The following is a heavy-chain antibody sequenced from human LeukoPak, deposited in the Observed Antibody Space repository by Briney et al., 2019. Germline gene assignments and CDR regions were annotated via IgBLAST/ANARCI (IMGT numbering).Heavy chain of an antibody. D-gene: IGHD6-25*01. Sequence: PGGSLRLSCAASGFTFSSYGMHWVRQAPGKGLEWVAVIWYDGSNKYYADSVKGRFTISRDNSKNTLYLQMNSLRAEDTAVYYCARDLSRLAAGPDYWGQGTLVTVSS. CDR1: GFTFSSYG. J-gene: IGHJ4*02. CDR3: ARDLSRLAAGPDY. CDR2: IWYDGSNK. V-gene: IGHV3-33*01.